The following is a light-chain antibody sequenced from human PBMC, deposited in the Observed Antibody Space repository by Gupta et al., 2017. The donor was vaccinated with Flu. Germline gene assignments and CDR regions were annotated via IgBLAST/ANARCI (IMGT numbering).Light chain of an antibody. J-gene: IGLJ3*02. V-gene: IGLV2-14*01. CDR2: GVT. CDR1: SSDVGGYKY. CDR3: GSYTNTSTFHWV. Sequence: HSALTQPASVSGSPGQSITISCTGTSSDVGGYKYVSWYQQHPAKAPKLMIYGVTNRPSGVSSRFSGSLSGNTASLTITGLQGDDEADYYCGSYTNTSTFHWVFGGGTKLTV.